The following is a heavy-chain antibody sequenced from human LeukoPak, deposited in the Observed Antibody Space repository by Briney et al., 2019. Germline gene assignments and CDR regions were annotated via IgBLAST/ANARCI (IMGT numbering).Heavy chain of an antibody. J-gene: IGHJ4*02. CDR2: IIPILGIA. D-gene: IGHD6-13*01. CDR1: GGTFSSYA. Sequence: SVKVSCKASGGTFSSYAISWVRQAPGQGFEWMGRIIPILGIANYAQKFQGRVTITADKSTSTAYMELSSLRSEDTAVYYCARVPSSWAYYFDYWGQGTLVTVSS. CDR3: ARVPSSWAYYFDY. V-gene: IGHV1-69*04.